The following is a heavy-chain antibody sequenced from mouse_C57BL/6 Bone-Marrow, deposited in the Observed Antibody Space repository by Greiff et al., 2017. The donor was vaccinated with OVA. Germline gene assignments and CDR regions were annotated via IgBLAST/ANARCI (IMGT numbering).Heavy chain of an antibody. CDR3: ARWYYGTLYYFDY. Sequence: VQLQQSGAELARPGASVKLSCKASGYTFTSYGISWVKQRPGQGLEWIGEIYPRSGNTYYNEKFKGKATLTADKSSSTAYMELRSLTSEDSAVYFCARWYYGTLYYFDYWGQGTTLTVSS. D-gene: IGHD1-1*01. CDR1: GYTFTSYG. V-gene: IGHV1-81*01. CDR2: IYPRSGNT. J-gene: IGHJ2*01.